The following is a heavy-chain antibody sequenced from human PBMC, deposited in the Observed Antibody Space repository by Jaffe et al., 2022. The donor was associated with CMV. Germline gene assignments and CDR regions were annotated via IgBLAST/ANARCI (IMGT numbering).Heavy chain of an antibody. V-gene: IGHV3-15*01. CDR3: TTGGWGHQSRDDWYFDL. J-gene: IGHJ2*01. CDR2: IKSKTDGGTT. CDR1: GFTFSNAW. Sequence: EVQLVESGGGLVKPGGSLRLSCAASGFTFSNAWMSWVRQAPGKGLEWVGRIKSKTDGGTTDYAAPVKGRFTISRDDSKNTLYLQMNSLKTEDTAVYYCTTGGWGHQSRDDWYFDLWGRGTLVTVSS. D-gene: IGHD2-21*02.